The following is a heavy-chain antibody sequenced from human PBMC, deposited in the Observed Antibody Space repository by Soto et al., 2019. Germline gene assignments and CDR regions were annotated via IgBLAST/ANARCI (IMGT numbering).Heavy chain of an antibody. D-gene: IGHD3-16*02. CDR1: GFTFSDYS. CDR2: ISSSGSTI. V-gene: IGHV3-11*01. CDR3: ASGGGYDYVWGSYRQYYFDY. J-gene: IGHJ4*02. Sequence: QVQLVESGGGLVKPGGSLRLSCAASGFTFSDYSMSWIRQAPGKGLEWVSYISSSGSTIYYADSVKGRFTISRDNAKNSLYLQTNSLRAEDTAVYYCASGGGYDYVWGSYRQYYFDYWGQGTLVTVSS.